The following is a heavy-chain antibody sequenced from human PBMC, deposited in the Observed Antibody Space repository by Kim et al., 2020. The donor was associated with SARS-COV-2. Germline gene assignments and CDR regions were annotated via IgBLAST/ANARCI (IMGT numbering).Heavy chain of an antibody. CDR2: IIPILGIA. D-gene: IGHD2-21*02. J-gene: IGHJ4*02. V-gene: IGHV1-69*04. CDR1: GGTFSSYA. Sequence: SVKVSCKASGGTFSSYAISWVRQAPGQGLEWMGRIIPILGIANYAQKFQGRVTITADKSTSTAYMELSSLRSEDTAVYYCEVVGRYCGGDCYIDYWGQGTLVTVSS. CDR3: EVVGRYCGGDCYIDY.